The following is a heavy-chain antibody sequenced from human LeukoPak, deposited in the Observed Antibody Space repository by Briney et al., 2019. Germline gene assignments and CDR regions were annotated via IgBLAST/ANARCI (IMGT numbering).Heavy chain of an antibody. V-gene: IGHV3-66*02. Sequence: PGGSLRLSCAASGFTFDDSVMSWVRHVPGKGLEWVSVIYSGGSTYYADSVKGRFTISRDNSKNTLYLQVNSLRAEDTAVYYCAKLQDGGGGQGTLVTVSS. CDR1: GFTFDDSV. CDR2: IYSGGST. J-gene: IGHJ4*02. CDR3: AKLQDGG. D-gene: IGHD3-16*01.